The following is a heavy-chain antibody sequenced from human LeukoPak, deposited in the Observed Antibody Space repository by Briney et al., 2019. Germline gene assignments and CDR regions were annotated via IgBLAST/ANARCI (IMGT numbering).Heavy chain of an antibody. CDR2: ISYDGSNK. CDR1: GFTFSSYA. J-gene: IGHJ4*02. V-gene: IGHV3-30*01. CDR3: ARDGSWWELHSYYFDY. D-gene: IGHD1-26*01. Sequence: GGSLRLSCAASGFTFSSYAMSWVRQAPGKGLEWVAVISYDGSNKYYADSVKGRFTISRDNSKNTLYLQMNSLRAEDTAVYYCARDGSWWELHSYYFDYWGQGTLVTVSS.